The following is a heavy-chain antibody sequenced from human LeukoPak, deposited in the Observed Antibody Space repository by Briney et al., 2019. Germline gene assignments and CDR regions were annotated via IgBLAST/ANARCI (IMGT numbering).Heavy chain of an antibody. CDR3: EKDKPRSGWSPALDY. D-gene: IGHD6-19*01. CDR1: GFTFSSYG. J-gene: IGHJ4*02. V-gene: IGHV3-30*18. CDR2: ISYDGSNK. Sequence: GRSLRLSCAASGFTFSSYGMHWVRQAPGKGLEWVAVISYDGSNKYYADSVKGRFTISRDNSKNTLYLQMNSLRAEDTAVYYCEKDKPRSGWSPALDYGGRGTLFPVSS.